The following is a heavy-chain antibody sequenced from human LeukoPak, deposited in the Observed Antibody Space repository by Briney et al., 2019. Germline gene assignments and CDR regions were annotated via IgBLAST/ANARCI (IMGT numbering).Heavy chain of an antibody. CDR3: ARVGVGQRSSSWKTLDY. V-gene: IGHV3-21*01. CDR2: ISSSSSYI. CDR1: GFTFSRYR. Sequence: PGGSLPVSCAATGFTFSRYRMNWVRQAAGKGRAWVSFISSSSSYIYYADSVKGRFTISRDNAKNSLYLQMNSLRAEDTAVYYCARVGVGQRSSSWKTLDYWGQGTLVTVSS. J-gene: IGHJ4*02. D-gene: IGHD6-13*01.